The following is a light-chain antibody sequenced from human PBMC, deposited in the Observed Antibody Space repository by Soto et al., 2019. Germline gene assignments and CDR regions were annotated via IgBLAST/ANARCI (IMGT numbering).Light chain of an antibody. CDR1: QSVSSSY. V-gene: IGKV3D-20*01. J-gene: IGKJ2*01. CDR2: DAS. CDR3: QQYGSSPYT. Sequence: EIVLTQSPATLSLSPGERATLSCGASQSVSSSYLAWYQQKPGLAPRLLIYDASSRATGIPDRFSGSGSGTDFTLTISRLEPEDFAVYSCQQYGSSPYTFGQRNKLEIK.